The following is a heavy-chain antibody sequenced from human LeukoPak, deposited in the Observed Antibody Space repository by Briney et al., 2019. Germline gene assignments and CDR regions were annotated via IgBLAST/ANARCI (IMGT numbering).Heavy chain of an antibody. V-gene: IGHV4-39*01. CDR2: IYYTGST. J-gene: IGHJ6*03. Sequence: SETLSLTCTVSGGSIRSSYYWGWIRQPPGKGLEWIGSIYYTGSTYYIPSLKSRVTISVDTSKNQFFLKVISVTAADTAVYYCARMSSDWPHYYMDVWGKGTTVTVSS. CDR1: GGSIRSSYY. CDR3: ARMSSDWPHYYMDV. D-gene: IGHD6-19*01.